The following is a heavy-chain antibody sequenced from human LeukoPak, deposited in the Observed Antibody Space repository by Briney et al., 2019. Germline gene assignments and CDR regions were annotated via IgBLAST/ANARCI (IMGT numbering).Heavy chain of an antibody. CDR2: MNPNSGTT. D-gene: IGHD1-7*01. CDR1: GYTFTSYD. Sequence: ASLKLSCKASGYTFTSYDINWVRQATGQGLEWMGWMNPNSGTTGYAQKFQGRLTMTRDTSKTTAYMEMSSLRSEDTAVYYCARGPFLELRHWGQGTLVTVSS. CDR3: ARGPFLELRH. V-gene: IGHV1-8*01. J-gene: IGHJ4*02.